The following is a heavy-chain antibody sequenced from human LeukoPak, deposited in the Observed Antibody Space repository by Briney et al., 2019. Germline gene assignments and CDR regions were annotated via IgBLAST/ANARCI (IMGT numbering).Heavy chain of an antibody. J-gene: IGHJ4*02. V-gene: IGHV4-30-4*01. CDR1: GGSISSGDYY. CDR3: ATALQYQLPSHFDY. Sequence: SETLSLTCTVSGGSISSGDYYWSWIRQPPGKGLEWIGYIYYSGSTYYNPSLKSRVTISVDTSKTQFSLKLSSVTAADTAVYYCATALQYQLPSHFDYWGQGTLVTVSS. D-gene: IGHD2-2*01. CDR2: IYYSGST.